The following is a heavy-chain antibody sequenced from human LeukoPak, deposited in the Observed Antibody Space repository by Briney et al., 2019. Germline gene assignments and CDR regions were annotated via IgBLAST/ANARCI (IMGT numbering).Heavy chain of an antibody. D-gene: IGHD6-13*01. CDR3: ARAPAHIAAAGTLDY. CDR1: GFTFSSYS. CDR2: ISYDGSNK. Sequence: GGSLRLSCAASGFTFSSYSMNWVRQAPGKGLEWVAVISYDGSNKYYADSVKGRFTISRDNSKNTLYLQMNSLRAEDTAVYYCARAPAHIAAAGTLDYWGQGTLVTVSS. J-gene: IGHJ4*02. V-gene: IGHV3-30*03.